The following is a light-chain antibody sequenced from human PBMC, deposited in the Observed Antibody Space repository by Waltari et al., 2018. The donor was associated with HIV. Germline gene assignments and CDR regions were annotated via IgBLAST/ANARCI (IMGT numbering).Light chain of an antibody. CDR2: DVD. V-gene: IGLV2-14*01. CDR3: SSYTRSHTLV. CDR1: STDIHLYNF. Sequence: QSALTQPASVSGSPGQSITISCSGTSTDIHLYNFVSWYRQFPGTAPQLLISDVDSRPVGIPLRFSGSKSGSAASLTISGLQTDDEADYYCSSYTRSHTLVFGGGTKLTVL. J-gene: IGLJ2*01.